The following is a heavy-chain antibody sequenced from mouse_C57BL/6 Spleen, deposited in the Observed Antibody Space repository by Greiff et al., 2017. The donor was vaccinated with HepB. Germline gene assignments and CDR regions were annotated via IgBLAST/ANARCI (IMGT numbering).Heavy chain of an antibody. CDR2: IYPRSGNT. CDR1: GYTFTSYG. J-gene: IGHJ1*03. V-gene: IGHV1-81*01. D-gene: IGHD2-4*01. Sequence: VQLQQSGAELARPGASVKLSCKASGYTFTSYGISWVKQRTGQGLEWIGEIYPRSGNTYYNEKFKGKATLTADKSSSTAYMELRSLTSEDSAVYVCARIYYDYEPWYFDVWGTGTTVTVSS. CDR3: ARIYYDYEPWYFDV.